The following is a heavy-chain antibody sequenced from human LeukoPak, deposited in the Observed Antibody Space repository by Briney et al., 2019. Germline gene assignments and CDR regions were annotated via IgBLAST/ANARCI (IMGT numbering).Heavy chain of an antibody. J-gene: IGHJ5*02. D-gene: IGHD5-24*01. V-gene: IGHV1-69*04. Sequence: GASVKVSCKASGGTFSSYAISWVRQAPGQGLEWMGRIIPIFGIANYAQKFQGRVTITADKSTSTAYMGLSSLRSEDTAVYYCARAGEMNWFDPWGQGTLVTVSS. CDR3: ARAGEMNWFDP. CDR2: IIPIFGIA. CDR1: GGTFSSYA.